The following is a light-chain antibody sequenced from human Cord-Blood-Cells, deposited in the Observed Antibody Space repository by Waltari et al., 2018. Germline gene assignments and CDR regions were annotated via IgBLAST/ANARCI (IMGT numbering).Light chain of an antibody. CDR1: QSISSW. Sequence: DIQMTQSPSTLSPSVGDRVTITCRASQSISSWLAWYQQKPGKAPKLLIYKAYSLESGVPSRFSGSGSGTEFTLTISSLQPYDFATYYCQQYNSYSTFGQGTKVEIK. CDR3: QQYNSYST. J-gene: IGKJ1*01. V-gene: IGKV1-5*03. CDR2: KAY.